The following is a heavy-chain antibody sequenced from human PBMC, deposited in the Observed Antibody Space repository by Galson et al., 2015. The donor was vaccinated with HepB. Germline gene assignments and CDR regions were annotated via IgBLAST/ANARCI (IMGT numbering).Heavy chain of an antibody. CDR1: GFTFSNHW. CDR3: ARVMPFPYPYYYYGMDV. J-gene: IGHJ6*02. V-gene: IGHV3-74*01. CDR2: INSGGTTT. Sequence: SLRLSCAASGFTFSNHWMHWVRQAPGKGLVWVSRINSGGTTTTYADSVKGRFTISRDNAKNTLYLQMHSLRAEDTAVYYCARVMPFPYPYYYYGMDVWGQGTTVTVSS. D-gene: IGHD3-10*01.